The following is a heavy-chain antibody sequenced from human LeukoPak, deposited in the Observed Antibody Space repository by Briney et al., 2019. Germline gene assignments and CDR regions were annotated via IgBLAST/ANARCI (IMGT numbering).Heavy chain of an antibody. V-gene: IGHV4-34*01. CDR1: GGSFSGFY. CDR2: INQTGNT. Sequence: SEPLSLPCAVDGGSFSGFYWTWIRHTPAKSLECIGEINQTGNTNYNPSLTDYNPSLKPRVTISVDSSKSQLSLKVNSVTAADTGIYYCARVRHDPLEYGYYMDVWGTGTPVAVSS. J-gene: IGHJ6*03. CDR3: ARVRHDPLEYGYYMDV. D-gene: IGHD3-3*01.